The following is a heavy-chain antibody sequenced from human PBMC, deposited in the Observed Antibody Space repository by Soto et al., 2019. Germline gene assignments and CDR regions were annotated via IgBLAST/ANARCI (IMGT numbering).Heavy chain of an antibody. CDR1: GFDFEDYA. V-gene: IGHV3-43D*04. D-gene: IGHD3-22*01. CDR3: AKSLYYYDSSPLDQ. J-gene: IGHJ4*02. Sequence: XGSLRLSFAAAGFDFEDYAMHWVRQVPGKGLEWVSLTNSDGTDSYYMDSVKGRFTISRDNAKSTLYLQMDRLRPEDTALYFCAKSLYYYDSSPLDQWGQGTLVTVSS. CDR2: TNSDGTDS.